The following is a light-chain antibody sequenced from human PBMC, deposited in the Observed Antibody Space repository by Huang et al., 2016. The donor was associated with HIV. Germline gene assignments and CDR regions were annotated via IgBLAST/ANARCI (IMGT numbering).Light chain of an antibody. CDR2: ATS. Sequence: DIQMTQSPSSLSASVGDRVTITCRASQGIGNSLAWYQQKPEKAPRLLLYATSTLESGVPSRFSGRGSGTHYTLTINTLQPEDIASYYCQQYHSLPWTVGQGTKVEIK. J-gene: IGKJ1*01. CDR1: QGIGNS. CDR3: QQYHSLPWT. V-gene: IGKV1-NL1*01.